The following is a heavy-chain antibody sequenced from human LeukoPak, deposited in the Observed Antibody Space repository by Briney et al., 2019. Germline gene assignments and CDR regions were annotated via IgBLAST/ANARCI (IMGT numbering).Heavy chain of an antibody. CDR3: ARAVGGRDGYKERFDP. CDR1: GYTFTSYY. Sequence: ASVKVSCKASGYTFTSYYMHWVRQAPGQGLEWVGLINPSGGSTSYAQKFQSRVTMTRDTSTSTVYMELSSLRSEDTAVYYCARAVGGRDGYKERFDPWGQGTLVTVSS. J-gene: IGHJ5*02. D-gene: IGHD5-24*01. V-gene: IGHV1-46*01. CDR2: INPSGGST.